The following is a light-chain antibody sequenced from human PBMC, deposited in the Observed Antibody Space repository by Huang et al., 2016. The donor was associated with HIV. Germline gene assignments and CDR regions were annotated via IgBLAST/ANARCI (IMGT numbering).Light chain of an antibody. Sequence: DIQMTQSPSSLSASVGVRVTITCRASQSISSYLNWYQQRPGKAPSLLIYAASSLQSGVPSRFSGSGSGTDFTLTISSLQPEYFATYYCQQIYSTSITFGQGTRLEIK. J-gene: IGKJ5*01. CDR1: QSISSY. CDR3: QQIYSTSIT. CDR2: AAS. V-gene: IGKV1-39*01.